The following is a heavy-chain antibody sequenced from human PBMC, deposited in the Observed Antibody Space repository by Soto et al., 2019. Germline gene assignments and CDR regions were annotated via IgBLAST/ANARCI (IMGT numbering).Heavy chain of an antibody. D-gene: IGHD2-2*01. CDR2: TIPLFGSA. CDR1: GGTFRNYA. Sequence: QVQLVQSGAEVKKPGSSVKVSCKASGGTFRNYAISWVRQAPGQGLEWVGQTIPLFGSANYAQKFQGRVTITADESTTTAYMELSSLTSEDTAVFYCAFLLCTSTSCYFESWGQGTLVTVSS. V-gene: IGHV1-69*01. CDR3: AFLLCTSTSCYFES. J-gene: IGHJ4*02.